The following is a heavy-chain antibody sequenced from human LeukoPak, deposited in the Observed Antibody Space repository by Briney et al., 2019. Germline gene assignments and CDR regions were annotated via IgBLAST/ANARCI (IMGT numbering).Heavy chain of an antibody. V-gene: IGHV4-59*01. J-gene: IGHJ5*02. CDR2: IYYSGST. D-gene: IGHD3-16*01. CDR3: ARDVGAYWFDP. CDR1: GGSINSYY. Sequence: SETLSLTCTVSGGSINSYYWSWIRQPPGKGLEWIGYIYYSGSTNYNPSLKSRVTISVDTSKNLFSLKLSSVTAADTAVYYCARDVGAYWFDPWGLGTLVTVSS.